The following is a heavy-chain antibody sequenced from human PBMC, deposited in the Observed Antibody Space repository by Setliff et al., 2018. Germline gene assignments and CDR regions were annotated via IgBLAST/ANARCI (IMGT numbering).Heavy chain of an antibody. D-gene: IGHD1-26*01. V-gene: IGHV4-4*08. CDR3: ARAPPNRYSGSYEYFYMDV. Sequence: PSETLSLTCTFSGVSMTNYYWSWIRRPPEKGLEWIGYIYTTGTTKYNPSLKSRVTISIDTSKNQFSLKVSSVTAADTAVYYCARAPPNRYSGSYEYFYMDVWGKGTTVTVSS. J-gene: IGHJ6*03. CDR1: GVSMTNYY. CDR2: IYTTGTT.